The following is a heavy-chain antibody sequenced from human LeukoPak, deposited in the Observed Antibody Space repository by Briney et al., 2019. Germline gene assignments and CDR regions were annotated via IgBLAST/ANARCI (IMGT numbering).Heavy chain of an antibody. CDR2: INTDGSST. CDR3: ASHIAREPFYFDY. Sequence: QPGGSLRLSCAASGFTFSSYWMHWVRQAPGKGLVWVSRINTDGSSTSYADSVKGRFTISRDNAKNSLYLQMNSLRAEDTAVYYCASHIAREPFYFDYWGQGTLVTVSS. V-gene: IGHV3-74*01. CDR1: GFTFSSYW. D-gene: IGHD1-26*01. J-gene: IGHJ4*02.